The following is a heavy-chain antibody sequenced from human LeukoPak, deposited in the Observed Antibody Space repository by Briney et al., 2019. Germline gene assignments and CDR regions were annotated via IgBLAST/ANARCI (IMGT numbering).Heavy chain of an antibody. J-gene: IGHJ5*02. Sequence: SETLSLTCAVSGGSISSGGYSWSWIRQPPGKGLEWIGYIYHSGSTYYNPSLKSRVTISVDRSKNQFSLKLSFVTAADTAVYYCARVRTYGSGPFDPWGQGTLVTVSS. V-gene: IGHV4-30-2*01. CDR3: ARVRTYGSGPFDP. D-gene: IGHD3-10*01. CDR2: IYHSGST. CDR1: GGSISSGGYS.